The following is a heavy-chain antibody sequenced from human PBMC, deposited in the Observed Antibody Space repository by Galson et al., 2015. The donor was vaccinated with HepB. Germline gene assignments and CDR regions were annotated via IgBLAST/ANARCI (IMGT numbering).Heavy chain of an antibody. D-gene: IGHD5-18*01. J-gene: IGHJ6*02. CDR2: IRNKSYGGTT. V-gene: IGHV3-49*04. CDR3: TRELDGRGYSYGSYYYYGMDV. CDR1: GFAFGDYA. Sequence: SLRLSCAASGFAFGDYAMSWVRQAPGEGLEWISFIRNKSYGGTTEYAASVKGRFTISRDDSKSIAYLQMNSLKTEDTAVYYCTRELDGRGYSYGSYYYYGMDVWGQGTTVTVSS.